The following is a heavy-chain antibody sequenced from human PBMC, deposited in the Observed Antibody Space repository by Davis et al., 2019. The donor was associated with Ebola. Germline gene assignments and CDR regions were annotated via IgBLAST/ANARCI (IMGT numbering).Heavy chain of an antibody. CDR2: ISTISASTI. V-gene: IGHV3-11*01. Sequence: GESLKISCVASGFTFSDHYMTWIRQAPGKGLEWISFISTISASTIYYADSVKGRFTISRDNAKNSLYLQMNGLRAEDTAVYYCARAPGGVGYGMDVWGKGTTVTVSS. D-gene: IGHD3-3*01. CDR1: GFTFSDHY. J-gene: IGHJ6*04. CDR3: ARAPGGVGYGMDV.